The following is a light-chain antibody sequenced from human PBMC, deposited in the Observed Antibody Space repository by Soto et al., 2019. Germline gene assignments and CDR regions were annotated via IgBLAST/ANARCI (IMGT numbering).Light chain of an antibody. CDR3: SSYTSSSTLV. CDR2: DVS. V-gene: IGLV2-14*01. J-gene: IGLJ2*01. CDR1: SSDVGGYNY. Sequence: QSALTQPASVSGSPGQSITISCTGTSSDVGGYNYVSWYQQHPGKAPKLMIYDVSNRPSGVSNRFSGSKPGSTASLTISGLQAEDEADYYCSSYTSSSTLVFGGGTKVTVL.